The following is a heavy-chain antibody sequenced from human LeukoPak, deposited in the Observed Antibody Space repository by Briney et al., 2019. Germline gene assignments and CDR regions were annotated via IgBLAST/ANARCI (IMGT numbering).Heavy chain of an antibody. D-gene: IGHD3-16*01. J-gene: IGHJ6*04. CDR2: ISSSSYT. CDR3: ARGGYYYYGMDV. CDR1: GFTFSDYY. Sequence: NPGGSLRLSCAASGFTFSDYYMSWIRQAPGKGLEWVSYISSSSYTNYADSVKGRFTISRDNAKNSLYLQMNSLRAEDTAVYYCARGGYYYYGMDVRGKGTTVTVSS. V-gene: IGHV3-11*06.